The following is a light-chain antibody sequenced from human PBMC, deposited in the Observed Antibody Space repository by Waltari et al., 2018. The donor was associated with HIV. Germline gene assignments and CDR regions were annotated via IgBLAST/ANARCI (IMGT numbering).Light chain of an antibody. V-gene: IGLV3-21*04. J-gene: IGLJ1*01. Sequence: SYVLAQPPSVSVAPGKTARITCGGNNMGSKSVHWYQQKQGQAPVVVIYYDSDRPSGIPERFSGSNSGNTASLTISRVEAGDEADYYCQVWDSSSDAYVFGTGTKVTVL. CDR3: QVWDSSSDAYV. CDR2: YDS. CDR1: NMGSKS.